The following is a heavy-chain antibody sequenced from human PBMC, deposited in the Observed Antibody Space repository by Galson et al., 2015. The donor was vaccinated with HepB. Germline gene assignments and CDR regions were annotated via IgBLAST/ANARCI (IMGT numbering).Heavy chain of an antibody. V-gene: IGHV1-69*13. J-gene: IGHJ6*02. D-gene: IGHD3-10*01. CDR1: GGTFSSYA. Sequence: SVKVSCKASGGTFSSYAISWVRQAPGQGLEWMGGIIPIFGTANYAQKFQGRVTITADESTSTAYMELSSLRSEDTAVYYCASEDRGDQTTMVRGVTHYYYYGMDVWGQGTTVTVSS. CDR2: IIPIFGTA. CDR3: ASEDRGDQTTMVRGVTHYYYYGMDV.